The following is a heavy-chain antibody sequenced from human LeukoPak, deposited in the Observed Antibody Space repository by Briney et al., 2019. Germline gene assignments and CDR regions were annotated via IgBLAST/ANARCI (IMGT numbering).Heavy chain of an antibody. Sequence: SETLSLTCAVYGGSFSGYYWSWIRQPPGKGLEWIGEINHSGSTNYNPSLKSRVTISVDTSKNQFSLKLSSVTAADTAVYYCARGRRGYSSRLPFDYWGKGTLSPSPQ. CDR1: GGSFSGYY. CDR2: INHSGST. V-gene: IGHV4-34*01. CDR3: ARGRRGYSSRLPFDY. D-gene: IGHD6-13*01. J-gene: IGHJ4*02.